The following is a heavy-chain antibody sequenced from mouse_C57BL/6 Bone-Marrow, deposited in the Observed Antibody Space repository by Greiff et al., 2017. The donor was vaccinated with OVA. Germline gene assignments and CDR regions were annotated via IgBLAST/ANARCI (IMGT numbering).Heavy chain of an antibody. CDR1: GYTFTSYW. CDR3: ARSPIYYGYDGGFAY. V-gene: IGHV1-69*01. Sequence: QVQLQQSGAELVMPGASVKLSCKASGYTFTSYWMHWVKQRPGQGLEWIGEIDPSDSYTNYNQKFKGKSTLTVDKSSSTAYMQLSSLTSEDSAVYYCARSPIYYGYDGGFAYWGQGTLVTVSA. CDR2: IDPSDSYT. D-gene: IGHD2-2*01. J-gene: IGHJ3*01.